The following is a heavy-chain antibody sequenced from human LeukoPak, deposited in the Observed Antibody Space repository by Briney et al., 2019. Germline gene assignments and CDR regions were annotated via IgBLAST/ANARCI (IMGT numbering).Heavy chain of an antibody. D-gene: IGHD3-22*01. CDR2: IHDGGRT. J-gene: IGHJ4*02. CDR3: ARRRYYVASYYFDY. V-gene: IGHV4-31*02. Sequence: TSETLSLTCAVSGGSISSGGHYWSWIRQHPGGGLEWIGCIHDGGRTYYNPSLESRPTISADTSKNHFSLILDSVTAADTAVYYCARRRYYVASYYFDYWGQGTLVTVSS. CDR1: GGSISSGGHY.